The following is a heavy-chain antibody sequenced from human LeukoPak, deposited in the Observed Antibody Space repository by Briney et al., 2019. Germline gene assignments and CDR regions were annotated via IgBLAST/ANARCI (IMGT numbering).Heavy chain of an antibody. CDR3: AKGRDKYQLLSKNWFDP. Sequence: GRSLRLSCAASGFTFDDYAMHWVRQAPGKGLEWVSGINWNSGSIGYAYSVKGRFTISRDNAKNSLYLQMNSLRAEDTALYYCAKGRDKYQLLSKNWFDPWGQGTLVTVSS. V-gene: IGHV3-9*01. CDR1: GFTFDDYA. J-gene: IGHJ5*02. CDR2: INWNSGSI. D-gene: IGHD2-2*01.